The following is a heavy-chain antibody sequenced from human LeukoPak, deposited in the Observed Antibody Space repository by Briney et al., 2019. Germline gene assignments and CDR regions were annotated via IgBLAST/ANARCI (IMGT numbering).Heavy chain of an antibody. D-gene: IGHD2-15*01. J-gene: IGHJ5*01. V-gene: IGHV3-48*01. CDR3: ARDVGYCSGGSCYRWFAS. Sequence: PGGPLRLSCAASGFTFSLFSISWVRQAPGKGLEWVSYISTGSDVIYYADSVRGRFSISRDDASNSVSLQMNSLRADDTAVYYCARDVGYCSGGSCYRWFASWGQGTLVTVSS. CDR1: GFTFSLFS. CDR2: ISTGSDVI.